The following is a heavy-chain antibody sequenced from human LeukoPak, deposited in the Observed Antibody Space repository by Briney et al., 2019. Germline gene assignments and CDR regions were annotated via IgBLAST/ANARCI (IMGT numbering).Heavy chain of an antibody. CDR1: GGSISSSSYY. J-gene: IGHJ4*02. Sequence: SETLSLTCTVSGGSISSSSYYWGWIRQPPGKGLEWIGSISYSGSTSYNPSLKSRVTISVDTSKNQFSLKLSSVTAADTAVYFCARPRRYCSSTSCYGVYFDYWGQGTPVTVSS. V-gene: IGHV4-39*01. CDR2: ISYSGST. CDR3: ARPRRYCSSTSCYGVYFDY. D-gene: IGHD2-2*01.